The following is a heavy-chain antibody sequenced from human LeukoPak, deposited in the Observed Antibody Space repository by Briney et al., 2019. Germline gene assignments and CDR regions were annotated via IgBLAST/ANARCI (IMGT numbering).Heavy chain of an antibody. J-gene: IGHJ3*02. CDR1: GFTFSKYW. V-gene: IGHV3-74*01. D-gene: IGHD3-22*01. CDR2: MNGDGSTT. Sequence: GGSLRLSCAASGFTFSKYWMHWVRQPPGKGLTWVARMNGDGSTTSYADSVKGRFIISRDNSKNTLYLQMNSLRAEDTAVYYCAKDLGKDSSGYYFDAFDIWGQGTMVTVSS. CDR3: AKDLGKDSSGYYFDAFDI.